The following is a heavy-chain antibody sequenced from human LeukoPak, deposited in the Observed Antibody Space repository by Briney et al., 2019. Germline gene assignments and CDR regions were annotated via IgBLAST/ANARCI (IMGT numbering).Heavy chain of an antibody. CDR2: IYPGDPDT. J-gene: IGHJ5*02. CDR1: GYSFTSYW. V-gene: IGHV5-51*01. Sequence: PGESLKISCKGSGYSFTSYWIGWVRQMPGKGLEWMGIIYPGDPDTRYSPSFQGQVTISADKSISTAYLQWSSLKASDTAMYYCARQLGPAAMRNWFDPWGQGTLVTVSS. CDR3: ARQLGPAAMRNWFDP. D-gene: IGHD2-2*01.